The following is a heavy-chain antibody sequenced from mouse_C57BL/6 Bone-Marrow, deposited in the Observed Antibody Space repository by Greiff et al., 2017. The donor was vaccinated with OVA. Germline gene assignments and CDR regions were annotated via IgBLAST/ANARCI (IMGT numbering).Heavy chain of an antibody. CDR1: GYTFTDYN. D-gene: IGHD1-1*01. Sequence: EVKLQESGPELVKPGASVKIPCKASGYTFTDYNMDWVKQSHGKSLEWIGDINPNNGGTIYNQKFKGKATLTVDKSSSTAYMELRSLTSEDTAVYYCARSDYYGSSYDAMDYWGQGTSVTVSS. CDR3: ARSDYYGSSYDAMDY. J-gene: IGHJ4*01. CDR2: INPNNGGT. V-gene: IGHV1-18*01.